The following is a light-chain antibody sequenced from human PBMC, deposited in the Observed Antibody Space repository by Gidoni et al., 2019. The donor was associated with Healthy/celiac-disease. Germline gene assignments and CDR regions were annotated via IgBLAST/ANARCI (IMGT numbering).Light chain of an antibody. J-gene: IGKJ1*01. CDR3: LQDYNYPRT. Sequence: AIQMTPSPSSLSASVGDRVTITCRASQGIRNDLGWYQQKPGKAPKLLIYAASSLQSKVPSRFSGSGSGTDFTLTISSLQPEDFATYYCLQDYNYPRTFGQGTKVEIK. V-gene: IGKV1-6*01. CDR2: AAS. CDR1: QGIRND.